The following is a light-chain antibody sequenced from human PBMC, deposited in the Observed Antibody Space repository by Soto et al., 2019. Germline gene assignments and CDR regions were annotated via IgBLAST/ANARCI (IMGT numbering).Light chain of an antibody. V-gene: IGKV1-39*01. CDR3: QQTYSTPLT. Sequence: DSQVAQSPSCLSASLGDRLPISCRASQSITYLNWYQQKPGKAPKLLIYAASSLQSGVPSRFSGSGSGTHFTLTISSLQPEDFASYYCQQTYSTPLTFGGGTKVDI. CDR1: QSITY. J-gene: IGKJ4*01. CDR2: AAS.